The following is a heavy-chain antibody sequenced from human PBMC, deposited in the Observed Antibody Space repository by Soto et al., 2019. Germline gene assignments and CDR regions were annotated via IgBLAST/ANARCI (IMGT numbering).Heavy chain of an antibody. CDR2: IIPIFGTA. CDR3: ARSQGGSSSLDIYYYYYYGMDV. J-gene: IGHJ6*02. Sequence: QVQLVRSGAEAKKPGSSVKVSCKAPGGTFSSYAISWVRQAPGQGLEWMGGIIPIFGTAKYAQKFQGRVTITADESTSTGYMELSSLRSEDTAVYYCARSQGGSSSLDIYYYYYYGMDVWGQGTTVTVSS. V-gene: IGHV1-69*01. D-gene: IGHD2-15*01. CDR1: GGTFSSYA.